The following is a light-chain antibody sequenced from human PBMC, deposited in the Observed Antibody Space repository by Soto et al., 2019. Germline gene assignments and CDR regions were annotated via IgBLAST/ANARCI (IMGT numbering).Light chain of an antibody. CDR2: DVS. Sequence: QSALTQPASVSGSPGQSITISCTGSSSDIGGYNYVSWYRQYPGKAPQLMIYDVSYRPSGVSNRFSGSKSGNTASLTISGLQAEDEAHYYCNSYTSTNTPLVFGGGTQLTVL. J-gene: IGLJ2*01. V-gene: IGLV2-14*03. CDR1: SSDIGGYNY. CDR3: NSYTSTNTPLV.